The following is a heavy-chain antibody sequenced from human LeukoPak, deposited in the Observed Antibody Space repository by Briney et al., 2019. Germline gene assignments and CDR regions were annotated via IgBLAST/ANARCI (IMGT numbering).Heavy chain of an antibody. CDR3: ATSVTHAFDI. V-gene: IGHV5-51*01. J-gene: IGHJ3*02. Sequence: GEALKISCKGSGYSFSSCWVGWVRRMPGKGLEWMGIIYPSDSDTRFSPSFQGQVTISADKSISTAYLQWTSLKASDTAMYYCATSVTHAFDIWGQGTMVTVSS. CDR2: IYPSDSDT. D-gene: IGHD2-21*02. CDR1: GYSFSSCW.